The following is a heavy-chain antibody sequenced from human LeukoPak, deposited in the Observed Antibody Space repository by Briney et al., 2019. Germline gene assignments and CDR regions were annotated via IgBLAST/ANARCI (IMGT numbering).Heavy chain of an antibody. D-gene: IGHD3-16*01. Sequence: ASEKVSCNASGGTFTIYAISWLRHATGQRPEWMGWINPNSGGTNYAQKFQGWVTMTTDTSITTAYMELSRMKTDDTAVYYRASDSGSHLTALWGFDWYFDLWGRGTLVTVSS. CDR3: ASDSGSHLTALWGFDWYFDL. CDR1: GGTFTIYA. CDR2: INPNSGGT. V-gene: IGHV1-2*04. J-gene: IGHJ2*01.